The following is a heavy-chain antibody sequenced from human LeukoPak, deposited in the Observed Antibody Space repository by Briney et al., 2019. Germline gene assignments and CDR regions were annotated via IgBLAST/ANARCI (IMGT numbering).Heavy chain of an antibody. D-gene: IGHD3-10*01. J-gene: IGHJ4*02. V-gene: IGHV4-4*07. CDR3: ARDGAGGSSDI. CDR2: IYISGNT. Sequence: SETLSLTCTVSGGSISSNYWSWIRQPAGKGLEWIGRIYISGNTKYNPSLKSRVTMSVDTSKKQFSLKLSSVTAADTAVYYCARDGAGGSSDIWGQGTLVTVSS. CDR1: GGSISSNY.